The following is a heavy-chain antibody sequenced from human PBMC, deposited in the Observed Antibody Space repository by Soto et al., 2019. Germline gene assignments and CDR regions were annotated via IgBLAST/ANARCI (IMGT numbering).Heavy chain of an antibody. CDR2: INHSGST. D-gene: IGHD3-10*01. V-gene: IGHV4-34*01. Sequence: PSETLSITCAVYGGSFSGYYWSWIRQPPGKGLEWIGEINHSGSTNYNPSLKSRVTISVDTSKNQFSLKLSSVTAADTAVYYCARASDYYGSGRYFDYWGQGTLVTVSS. CDR3: ARASDYYGSGRYFDY. J-gene: IGHJ4*02. CDR1: GGSFSGYY.